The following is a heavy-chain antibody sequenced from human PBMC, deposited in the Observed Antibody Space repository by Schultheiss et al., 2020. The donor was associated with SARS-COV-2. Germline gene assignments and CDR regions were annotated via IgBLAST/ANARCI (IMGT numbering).Heavy chain of an antibody. CDR3: ARGGSVAGFDY. J-gene: IGHJ4*02. V-gene: IGHV4-4*07. D-gene: IGHD6-19*01. CDR2: IYTSGST. Sequence: GSLRLSCTVSGGSIRSYYWSWIRQPAGKGLEWIGRIYTSGSTNYNPSLKSRVTISVDTSKNQFSLKLSSVTAADTAVYYCARGGSVAGFDYWGQGTLVTVSS. CDR1: GGSIRSYY.